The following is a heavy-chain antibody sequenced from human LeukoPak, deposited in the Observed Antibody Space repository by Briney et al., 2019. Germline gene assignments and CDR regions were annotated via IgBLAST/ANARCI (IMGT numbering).Heavy chain of an antibody. CDR2: INPNSGGT. J-gene: IGHJ3*02. V-gene: IGHV1-2*06. Sequence: GASVKVSCKASGYTFTGYYMHWVRQAPGQGLEWMGRINPNSGGTNYAQKFQGRVTMTRDTSISTAYMELSRLRSDDTAVYYCARVARDSSGYYLDAFDIWGQGTMVTVSS. CDR3: ARVARDSSGYYLDAFDI. CDR1: GYTFTGYY. D-gene: IGHD3-22*01.